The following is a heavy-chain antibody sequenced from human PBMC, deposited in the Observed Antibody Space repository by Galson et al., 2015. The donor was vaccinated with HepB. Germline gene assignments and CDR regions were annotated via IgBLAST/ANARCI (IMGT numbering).Heavy chain of an antibody. V-gene: IGHV4-59*01. CDR1: GGSISSYY. CDR3: ARRHYGDYSNWFGP. Sequence: SETLSLTCTVSGGSISSYYWSWIRQPPGKGLEWIGYIYYSGSTNYNPSLKSRVTMSVDTSKNQFSLKLSSVTAADTAVYYCARRHYGDYSNWFGPWGQGTLVTVSS. D-gene: IGHD4-17*01. J-gene: IGHJ5*02. CDR2: IYYSGST.